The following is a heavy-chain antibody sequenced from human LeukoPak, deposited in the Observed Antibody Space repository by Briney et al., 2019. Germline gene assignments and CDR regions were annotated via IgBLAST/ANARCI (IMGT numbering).Heavy chain of an antibody. V-gene: IGHV1-18*01. J-gene: IGHJ5*02. CDR1: GHPLSSLD. D-gene: IGHD1-26*01. CDR2: ISAYNGNT. CDR3: ARVKVGATMRLGTPFDP. Sequence: ASVKVSCKASGHPLSSLDITWVRQAPGQGLEWMGWISAYNGNTNYAQKLQGRVTMTTDTSTSTAYMELRSLRSDDTAVYYCARVKVGATMRLGTPFDPWGQGTLVTVSS.